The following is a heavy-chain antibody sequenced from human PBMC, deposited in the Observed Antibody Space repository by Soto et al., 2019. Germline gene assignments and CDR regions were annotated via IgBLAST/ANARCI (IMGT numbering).Heavy chain of an antibody. Sequence: QVQLQESGPGLVKPSQTLSLTCTVSGGSISSGGYYWSWIRQHPGKGLEWIGYIYYSGSTYYNPSLKSRVTISVDTSKNQFSLKLSSVTAADTAVYYCATLNLSAYYYGMDVWGQGTTVTVSS. CDR1: GGSISSGGYY. J-gene: IGHJ6*02. CDR2: IYYSGST. V-gene: IGHV4-31*03. CDR3: ATLNLSAYYYGMDV.